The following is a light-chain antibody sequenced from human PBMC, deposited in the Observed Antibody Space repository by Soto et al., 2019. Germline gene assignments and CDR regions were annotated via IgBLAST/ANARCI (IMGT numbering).Light chain of an antibody. CDR3: AAWDGSLSGGV. V-gene: IGLV1-47*01. CDR2: RNN. Sequence: QSVLTQPPSASGTPGQRVTISCSGSSSNIGSNYVSWYQQLPGTAPKLLIYRNNQRPSGVPDRFSGSKSGTSASLAISGLRSEDEADYYCAAWDGSLSGGVFGGGTKLTVL. J-gene: IGLJ3*02. CDR1: SSNIGSNY.